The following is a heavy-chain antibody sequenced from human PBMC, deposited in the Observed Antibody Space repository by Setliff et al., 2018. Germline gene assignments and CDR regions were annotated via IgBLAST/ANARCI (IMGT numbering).Heavy chain of an antibody. D-gene: IGHD3-10*01. Sequence: LRLSCVASGFTLSDHYIDWVRQAPGNGLEWVARSRNKASSYTTEYAAPVRGRFITSRDDSKNSVYLQMNSLKTEDTAVYYCTRGGPMGLWGIIMTWGQGTLVTVSS. CDR2: SRNKASSYTT. CDR3: TRGGPMGLWGIIMT. CDR1: GFTLSDHY. J-gene: IGHJ1*01. V-gene: IGHV3-72*01.